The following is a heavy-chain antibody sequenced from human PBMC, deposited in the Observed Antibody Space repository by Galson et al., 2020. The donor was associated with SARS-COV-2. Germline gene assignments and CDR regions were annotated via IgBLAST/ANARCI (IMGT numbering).Heavy chain of an antibody. CDR3: ARGVGYYDFWSGYRNGYYYYMDV. V-gene: IGHV4-34*01. CDR2: INHSGST. D-gene: IGHD3-3*01. Sequence: SETLSLTCAVYGGSFSGYYRSWIRQPPGKGLEWIGEINHSGSTNYNPSLKSRVTISVDTSKNQFSLKLSSVTAADTAVYYCARGVGYYDFWSGYRNGYYYYMDVWGKGTTVTVSS. J-gene: IGHJ6*03. CDR1: GGSFSGYY.